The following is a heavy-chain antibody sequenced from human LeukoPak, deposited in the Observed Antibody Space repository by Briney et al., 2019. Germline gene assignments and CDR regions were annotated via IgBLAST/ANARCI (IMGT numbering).Heavy chain of an antibody. CDR2: ISYDGSDK. Sequence: GRSLRLSCAASGFTFSSYGMHWVRQAPGKGLEWVAVISYDGSDKYYADSEKGRFTISRDNSKNTLYLQMNSLRAEDTAVYYCAKDIGDIWFGELFGYWGQGTLVTVSS. J-gene: IGHJ4*02. CDR3: AKDIGDIWFGELFGY. D-gene: IGHD3-10*01. V-gene: IGHV3-30*18. CDR1: GFTFSSYG.